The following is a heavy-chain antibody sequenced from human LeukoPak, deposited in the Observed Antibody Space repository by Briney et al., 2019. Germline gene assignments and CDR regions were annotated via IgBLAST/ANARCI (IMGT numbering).Heavy chain of an antibody. J-gene: IGHJ6*03. CDR1: GYTFTSYG. V-gene: IGHV1-18*01. D-gene: IGHD2-2*02. CDR2: ISAYNGNT. Sequence: ASVKVSCKASGYTFTSYGISWVRQAPGQGLEWMGWISAYNGNTNYAQKLQGRVTMTRNTSISTAYMELSSLRSEDTAVYYCARGHLQYQLLYSYYYYYMDVWGKGTTVTISS. CDR3: ARGHLQYQLLYSYYYYYMDV.